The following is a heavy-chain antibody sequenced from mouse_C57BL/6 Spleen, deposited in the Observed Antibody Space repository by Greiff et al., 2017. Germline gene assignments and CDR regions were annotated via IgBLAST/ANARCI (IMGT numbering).Heavy chain of an antibody. V-gene: IGHV1-18*01. Sequence: EVQLQLSGPELLNPGASVMIPCKLSGYSFSDNNMDWVKHSHRKSLAWIGDFNPSNGGTIYNKKFKGKATLTVDKSSSTAYMELRSLTSEDTAVYYCARTRWGYAMDNWGQGTSVTVSS. CDR2: FNPSNGGT. J-gene: IGHJ4*01. D-gene: IGHD1-1*02. CDR1: GYSFSDNN. CDR3: ARTRWGYAMDN.